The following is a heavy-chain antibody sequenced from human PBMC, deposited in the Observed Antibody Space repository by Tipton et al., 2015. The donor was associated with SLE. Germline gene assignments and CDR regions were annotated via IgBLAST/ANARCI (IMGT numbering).Heavy chain of an antibody. CDR1: GFTFSSYA. V-gene: IGHV3-30*04. J-gene: IGHJ3*02. CDR3: ARWGDRGPDAVDI. CDR2: ISYDGSNK. Sequence: SLRLSCAASGFTFSSYAMHWVRPAPGKGLEWGAVISYDGSNKYYAASVKGRFTISRDNSKNTLYLQMNSLRAEETAVYYCARWGDRGPDAVDIWGQGTMVTVSS. D-gene: IGHD3-10*01.